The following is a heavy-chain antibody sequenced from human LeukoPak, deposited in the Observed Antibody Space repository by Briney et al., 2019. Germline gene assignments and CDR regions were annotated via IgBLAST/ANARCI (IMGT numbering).Heavy chain of an antibody. D-gene: IGHD6-6*01. Sequence: GGSLRLSCAASGFTFSDYYMSWIRQAPGKGLEWVSYISSSSSYTNYADSVEGRFTISRDNAKNSLYLQMNSLRAEDTAVYYCAREPKAGSSSDETPYWGQGTLVTVSS. CDR3: AREPKAGSSSDETPY. J-gene: IGHJ4*02. V-gene: IGHV3-11*06. CDR1: GFTFSDYY. CDR2: ISSSSSYT.